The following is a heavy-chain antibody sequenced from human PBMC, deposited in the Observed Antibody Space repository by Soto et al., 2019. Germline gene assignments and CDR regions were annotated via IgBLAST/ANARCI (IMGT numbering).Heavy chain of an antibody. V-gene: IGHV1-2*02. D-gene: IGHD7-27*01. CDR2: INPNSGGT. CDR1: GYTFTGYY. Sequence: ASVKVSCKASGYTFTGYYMHWVRQAPGQGLEWMGWINPNSGGTNYAQKFQGRVTITADESTSTAYMELSSLRSEDTAVYYCASIPTGVNAFHIWGQGTMVTVSS. CDR3: ASIPTGVNAFHI. J-gene: IGHJ3*02.